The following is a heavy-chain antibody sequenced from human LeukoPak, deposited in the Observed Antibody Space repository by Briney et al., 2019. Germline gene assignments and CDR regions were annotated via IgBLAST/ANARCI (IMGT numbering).Heavy chain of an antibody. CDR2: ISYGGSNK. J-gene: IGHJ4*02. Sequence: QAGGSLRLSCAASGFTFSSYAMHWVRQAPGKGLEWVAVISYGGSNKYYADSVKGRFTISRDNSKNSLYLQMNSLRAEDTAVYYCARDRERITIFGVVPGCYDYWGQGTLVTVSS. CDR1: GFTFSSYA. D-gene: IGHD3-3*01. CDR3: ARDRERITIFGVVPGCYDY. V-gene: IGHV3-30-3*01.